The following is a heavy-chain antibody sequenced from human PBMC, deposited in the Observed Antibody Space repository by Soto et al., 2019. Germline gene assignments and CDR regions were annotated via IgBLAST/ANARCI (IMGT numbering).Heavy chain of an antibody. Sequence: QVQLVQSGAEVKKPGASVKVSCKASGYTFTNFGISWVRQAPGQGLEWMGWISAYNGNTSYAQNFQGRVTMTTYTYTSTADLELRCLRSDDTAVYYCAREGTPIDYWGQGTQVTVSS. CDR3: AREGTPIDY. V-gene: IGHV1-18*01. D-gene: IGHD2-15*01. J-gene: IGHJ4*02. CDR2: ISAYNGNT. CDR1: GYTFTNFG.